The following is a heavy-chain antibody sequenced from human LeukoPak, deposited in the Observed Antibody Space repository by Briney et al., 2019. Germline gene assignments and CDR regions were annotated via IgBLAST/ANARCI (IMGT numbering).Heavy chain of an antibody. CDR1: GFIFSSYD. CDR3: AKRIQSAMATGY. Sequence: PGGSLRLSCAASGFIFSSYDMHWVRQAPGKGLEWVAIIHSDGSNEYSADSVKGRFTISRDNSKNTLYLQMSSLRPEDTAVYYCAKRIQSAMATGYWGQGTLVTVSS. V-gene: IGHV3-30*02. D-gene: IGHD5-18*01. J-gene: IGHJ4*02. CDR2: IHSDGSNE.